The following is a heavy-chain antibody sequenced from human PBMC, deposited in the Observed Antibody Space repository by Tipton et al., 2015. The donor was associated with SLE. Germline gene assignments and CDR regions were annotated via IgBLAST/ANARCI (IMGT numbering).Heavy chain of an antibody. Sequence: QVQLVQSGGEVRKPGASVKVSCKASGYTLDTYGITWVRQAPGQGLEWMGWINDYNGNTNYAQRFQGRVTMTTDKSTSTAYMELRSLRSDDTAVYYCARDDRVVVVPAAMGFLYGMDVWGQGTTVTVSS. D-gene: IGHD2-2*01. CDR1: GYTLDTYG. J-gene: IGHJ6*02. CDR3: ARDDRVVVVPAAMGFLYGMDV. CDR2: INDYNGNT. V-gene: IGHV1-18*04.